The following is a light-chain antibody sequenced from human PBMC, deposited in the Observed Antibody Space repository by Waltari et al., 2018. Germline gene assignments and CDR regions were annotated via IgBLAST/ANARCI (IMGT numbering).Light chain of an antibody. J-gene: IGKJ3*01. CDR1: HSVLYSPNNKNY. CDR2: WAS. CDR3: QQYYDVPFA. V-gene: IGKV4-1*01. Sequence: VMTQSPESLAVSLGEGATINCQSSHSVLYSPNNKNYLAWYQQKPGQPPKLLIYWASTRESGVPDRFSGSGSGTDFTLTISSLQAEDVAVYYCQQYYDVPFAFGPGTKVNIK.